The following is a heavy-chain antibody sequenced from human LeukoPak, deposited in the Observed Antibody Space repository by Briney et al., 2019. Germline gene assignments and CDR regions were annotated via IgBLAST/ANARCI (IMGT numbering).Heavy chain of an antibody. CDR2: ISGSGGST. Sequence: GGSLRLSCAASGFTFSSYAMSWVRQAPGKGLEWVSAISGSGGSTYYADAVKGRFTTSRDNSKNTLYLQMNSLRAEDTAVYYCAKDQRSTTGRLGWFDPWGQGTLVTVSS. V-gene: IGHV3-23*01. CDR3: AKDQRSTTGRLGWFDP. D-gene: IGHD4-17*01. CDR1: GFTFSSYA. J-gene: IGHJ5*02.